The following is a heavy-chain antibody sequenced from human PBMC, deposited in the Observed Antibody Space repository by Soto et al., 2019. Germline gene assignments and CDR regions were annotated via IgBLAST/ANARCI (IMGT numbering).Heavy chain of an antibody. D-gene: IGHD3-3*01. J-gene: IGHJ6*02. CDR2: IIPIFGTA. CDR3: ARDGRFLGGSYYYYYGMDV. V-gene: IGHV1-69*13. CDR1: GGTFSSYA. Sequence: SVKVSCEASGGTFSSYAISWVRQAPGQGLEWMGGIIPIFGTANYAQKFQGRVTITADESTSTADMELSSQRSEDTAVYYCARDGRFLGGSYYYYYGMDVWGQGTTVTVSS.